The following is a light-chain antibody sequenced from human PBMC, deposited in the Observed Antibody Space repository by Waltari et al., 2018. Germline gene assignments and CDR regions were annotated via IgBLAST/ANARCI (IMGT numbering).Light chain of an antibody. V-gene: IGLV2-11*01. CDR1: SSNVGRYDS. CDR3: CSYAGSYTLL. J-gene: IGLJ2*01. Sequence: QSALTQPRSVSGSPGQSVTISCTGPSSNVGRYDSVSWYQQYPGKVPKLIIYDVSKRPSGVPDRFSGSKSGNTASLTISGLQAEDEADYYCCSYAGSYTLLFGGGTRLTVL. CDR2: DVS.